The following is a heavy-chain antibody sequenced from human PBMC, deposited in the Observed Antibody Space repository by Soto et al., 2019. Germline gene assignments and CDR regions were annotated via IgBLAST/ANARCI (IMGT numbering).Heavy chain of an antibody. CDR2: IYPGDSDT. CDR3: ARLAGDIVVVVAPYYYYYMDV. Sequence: GESLKISCKGSGYSFTSYWIGWVRQMPGKGLEWMGIIYPGDSDTRYSPSFQGQVTISADKSISTAYLQWSSLKASDTAMYYCARLAGDIVVVVAPYYYYYMDVWGKGTTVTVSS. D-gene: IGHD2-15*01. CDR1: GYSFTSYW. J-gene: IGHJ6*03. V-gene: IGHV5-51*01.